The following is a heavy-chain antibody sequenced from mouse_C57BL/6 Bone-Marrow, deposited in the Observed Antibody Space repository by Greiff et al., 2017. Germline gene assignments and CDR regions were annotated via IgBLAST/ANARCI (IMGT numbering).Heavy chain of an antibody. CDR1: GFNIKDDY. CDR3: ALTGTPFAY. J-gene: IGHJ3*01. CDR2: IDPENGDT. D-gene: IGHD4-1*01. V-gene: IGHV14-4*01. Sequence: EVQLQQSGAELVRPGASVKLSCTASGFNIKDDYMHWVKQRPEQGLEWIGWIDPENGDTEYASKFQGKATITVDTSSNTAYLQLSSLTSEDSAVYYCALTGTPFAYWGQGTLVTVSA.